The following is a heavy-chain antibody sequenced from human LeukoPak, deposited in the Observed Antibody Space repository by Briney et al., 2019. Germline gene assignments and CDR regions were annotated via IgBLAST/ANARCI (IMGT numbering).Heavy chain of an antibody. CDR1: GGTFSSYA. J-gene: IGHJ4*02. CDR2: IIPIFGTA. CDR3: ARDGRGAVAGTGFDY. V-gene: IGHV1-69*06. Sequence: SVKVSCKASGGTFSSYAISWVRQAPGQGLEWMGGIIPIFGTANYAQKFQGRVTITADKSTSTAYMELSSLRSGDTAVYYCARDGRGAVAGTGFDYWGQGTLVTVSS. D-gene: IGHD6-19*01.